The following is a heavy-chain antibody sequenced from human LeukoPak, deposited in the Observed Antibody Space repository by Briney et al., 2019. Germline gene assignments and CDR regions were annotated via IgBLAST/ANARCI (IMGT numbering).Heavy chain of an antibody. V-gene: IGHV1-69*13. D-gene: IGHD6-19*01. J-gene: IGHJ4*02. Sequence: AASVKVSCKASGGTFSSYAIGWVRRAPGQGLEWMGGIIPIFGTANYAQKFQGRVTITADESTSTAYMELSSLRSEDTAVYYCARGDIAVAGYYFDYWGQGTLVTVSS. CDR1: GGTFSSYA. CDR3: ARGDIAVAGYYFDY. CDR2: IIPIFGTA.